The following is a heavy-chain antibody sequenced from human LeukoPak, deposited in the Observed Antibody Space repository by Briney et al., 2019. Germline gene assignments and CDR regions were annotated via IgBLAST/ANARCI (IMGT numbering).Heavy chain of an antibody. CDR1: GFTFSDYY. D-gene: IGHD3-16*02. J-gene: IGHJ4*02. Sequence: GSLRLSCAASGFTFSDYYMSWIRQPPGKGLEWIGEINHSGSTNYNPSLKSRVTISVDTSKNQFSLKLSSVAAADTAVYYCARVFRNMITFGGVIAVYYFDYWGQGTLVTVSS. V-gene: IGHV4-34*01. CDR2: INHSGST. CDR3: ARVFRNMITFGGVIAVYYFDY.